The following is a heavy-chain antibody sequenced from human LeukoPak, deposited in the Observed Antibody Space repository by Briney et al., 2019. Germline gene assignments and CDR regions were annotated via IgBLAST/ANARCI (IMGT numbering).Heavy chain of an antibody. J-gene: IGHJ4*02. Sequence: GRSVRLSCAASGFTFSSYGMHWVRQAPGKGLEWVAVISYDGSNKYYADSVKGRFTISRDNSKNTLYLQMNSLRAEDTAVYYCAKDLYYYDSSGYFCDWGQGTLVTVSS. V-gene: IGHV3-30*18. D-gene: IGHD3-22*01. CDR3: AKDLYYYDSSGYFCD. CDR2: ISYDGSNK. CDR1: GFTFSSYG.